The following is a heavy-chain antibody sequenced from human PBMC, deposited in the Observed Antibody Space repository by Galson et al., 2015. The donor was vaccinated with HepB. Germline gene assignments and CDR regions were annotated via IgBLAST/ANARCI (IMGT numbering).Heavy chain of an antibody. CDR1: GYTFTSYD. J-gene: IGHJ4*02. V-gene: IGHV1-8*01. D-gene: IGHD6-13*01. CDR3: ARVGGSTIAAAGKEDY. CDR2: MNPNSGNT. Sequence: SVKVSCKASGYTFTSYDINWVRQATGQGLEWMGWMNPNSGNTGYAQKFQGRVTMTRNTSISTAYMELSSLRSEDTAVYYCARVGGSTIAAAGKEDYWGQGTLVTVSS.